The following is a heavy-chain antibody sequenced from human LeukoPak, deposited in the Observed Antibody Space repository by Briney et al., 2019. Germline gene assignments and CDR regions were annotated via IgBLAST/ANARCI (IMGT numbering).Heavy chain of an antibody. V-gene: IGHV3-48*02. D-gene: IGHD3-10*01. Sequence: GGSLRLSCAASGFTFSSNSMNWVRQAPGKGLEWVSYISRSSDTIYYADSVKGRFTISRDNAKNSLYLQMNSLRDEDTAVYYCAKDLTTMVRGLPLDYWGQGTLVTVSS. CDR3: AKDLTTMVRGLPLDY. CDR1: GFTFSSNS. J-gene: IGHJ4*02. CDR2: ISRSSDTI.